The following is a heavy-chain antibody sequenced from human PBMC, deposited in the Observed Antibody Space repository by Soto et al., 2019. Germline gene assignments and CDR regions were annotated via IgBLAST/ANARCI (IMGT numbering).Heavy chain of an antibody. CDR2: ISVFNGNT. D-gene: IGHD2-15*01. V-gene: IGHV1-18*01. CDR3: GRDGSGGIIES. CDR1: GYTFTGYG. J-gene: IGHJ3*01. Sequence: QVQLVQSGAEVKKPGASVKVSCKTSGYTFTGYGINWVRQAPGHGLEWMGWISVFNGNTKYGQNIQARVIMTTDTSTSTAYMELRSLRSDDTAVYFCGRDGSGGIIESWGQGTMLIVSS.